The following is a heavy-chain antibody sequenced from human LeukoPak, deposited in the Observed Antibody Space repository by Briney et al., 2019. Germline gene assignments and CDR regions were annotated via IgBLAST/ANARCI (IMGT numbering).Heavy chain of an antibody. CDR2: IRYDGSNK. J-gene: IGHJ4*02. Sequence: PGGSLRLSCAASGFTFSSYGMHWVRQAPGKGLEWVAFIRYDGSNKYYADSVKGRFTISRDNAKNTLYLQMNSLRAEDTAVYYCSSLIRTDFWGQGTLVTVSS. V-gene: IGHV3-30*02. CDR1: GFTFSSYG. CDR3: SSLIRTDF. D-gene: IGHD2-8*01.